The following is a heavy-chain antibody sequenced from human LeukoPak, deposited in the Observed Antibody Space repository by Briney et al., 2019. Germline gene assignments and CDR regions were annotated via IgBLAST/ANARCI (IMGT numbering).Heavy chain of an antibody. CDR3: ARDLHYDSSGYYGY. CDR1: GFTFSDYY. D-gene: IGHD3-22*01. Sequence: AGGSLRRSCAASGFTFSDYYMSWIRQAPGKGLEWVSYISSSGSTIYYADSVKGRFTISRDNAKNSLYLQMDSLRAEDTAVYYCARDLHYDSSGYYGYWGQGTLVTVSS. J-gene: IGHJ4*02. CDR2: ISSSGSTI. V-gene: IGHV3-11*01.